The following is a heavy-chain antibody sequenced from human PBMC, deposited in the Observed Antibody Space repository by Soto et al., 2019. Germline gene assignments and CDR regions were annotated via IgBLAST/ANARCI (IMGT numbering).Heavy chain of an antibody. CDR2: ISTYNTNT. CDR3: ARWAGQVRGYGGPFDY. CDR1: GERFTTYG. Sequence: QVQLVQSGAEVKNPGASVTVSCKASGERFTTYGISWVRQAPGQGLEWMGWISTYNTNTNYAPKFQGRLLLTTDTSTTTAHMELRSLRPDDTAVYYCARWAGQVRGYGGPFDYWGQGTLVTVSS. J-gene: IGHJ4*02. V-gene: IGHV1-18*04. D-gene: IGHD5-12*01.